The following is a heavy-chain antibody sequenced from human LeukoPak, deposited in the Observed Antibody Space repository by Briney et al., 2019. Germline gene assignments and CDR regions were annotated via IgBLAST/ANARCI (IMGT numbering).Heavy chain of an antibody. CDR3: ARGGINSPTIDF. CDR1: GFTFSTYW. D-gene: IGHD1-26*01. Sequence: PGGSLRLSCAASGFTFSTYWMHWVRQPPGKGLVWLSRINTDGTTTTYADSAKGRFTISRDNAKNTLYLQLNSLRADDTAVYFCARGGINSPTIDFWGQGTLVNLSS. V-gene: IGHV3-74*01. J-gene: IGHJ4*02. CDR2: INTDGTTT.